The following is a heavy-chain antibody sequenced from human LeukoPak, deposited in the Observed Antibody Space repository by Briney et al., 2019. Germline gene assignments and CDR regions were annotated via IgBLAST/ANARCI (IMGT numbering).Heavy chain of an antibody. D-gene: IGHD6-6*01. CDR2: INDSGST. Sequence: SETLSLTCAVYGGSFSGYYWSWIRQPPGKGVEWIGEINDSGSTNYNPSLTSRGTISVDTSKNQFSLKVKSVTAADTAVYYCARKLGTGSSAGVIDYWGQRTLVTVSS. CDR1: GGSFSGYY. J-gene: IGHJ4*02. CDR3: ARKLGTGSSAGVIDY. V-gene: IGHV4-34*01.